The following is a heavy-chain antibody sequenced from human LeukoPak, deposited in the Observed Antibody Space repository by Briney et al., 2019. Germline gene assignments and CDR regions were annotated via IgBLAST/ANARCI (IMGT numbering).Heavy chain of an antibody. Sequence: PGGSLRLSCAASGFTFSSYGMTWVRQAPGKGLEWVAVISYDGSNKYYADSVKGRFTISRDNSKNTLYLQMNSLRAEDTAVYYCAKVRRGYSYWGQGTLVTVSS. D-gene: IGHD5-18*01. CDR3: AKVRRGYSY. CDR2: ISYDGSNK. V-gene: IGHV3-30*18. J-gene: IGHJ4*02. CDR1: GFTFSSYG.